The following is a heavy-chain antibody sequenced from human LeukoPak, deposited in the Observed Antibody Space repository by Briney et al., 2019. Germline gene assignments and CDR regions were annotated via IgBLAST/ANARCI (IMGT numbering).Heavy chain of an antibody. V-gene: IGHV4-59*11. Sequence: SETLSLTCSVSGGSISSHYWSWIRQPPGKGLQWIGNIYNSGSSNYNPSLKSRVTVSVDTSKNQFSLKLSSVTAADTAVYYCARVSNGYLDYWGQGTRVTVSS. J-gene: IGHJ4*02. CDR2: IYNSGSS. D-gene: IGHD3-22*01. CDR3: ARVSNGYLDY. CDR1: GGSISSHY.